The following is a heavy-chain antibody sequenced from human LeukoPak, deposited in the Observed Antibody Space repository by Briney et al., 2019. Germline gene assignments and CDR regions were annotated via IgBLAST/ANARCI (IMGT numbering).Heavy chain of an antibody. CDR2: ISYDGSNK. CDR3: AKDHSAASFDY. J-gene: IGHJ4*02. Sequence: PGRSLRLSCAASGFTFSSYGRHWVRQAPGKGLEWVAVISYDGSNKYYADSVKGRFTISRDNSKNTLYLQMNSLRAEDTAVYYCAKDHSAASFDYWGQGTLVTVS. V-gene: IGHV3-30*18. CDR1: GFTFSSYG. D-gene: IGHD2-15*01.